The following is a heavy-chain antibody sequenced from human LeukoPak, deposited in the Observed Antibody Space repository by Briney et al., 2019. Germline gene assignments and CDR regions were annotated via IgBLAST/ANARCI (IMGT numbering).Heavy chain of an antibody. CDR2: FDPEDGET. V-gene: IGHV1-24*01. Sequence: ASVKVSCKVSGYTLTELSMHWVRQAPGKGLEWVGGFDPEDGETIYAQKFQGRVTMTEDTSTDTAYMELSSLRSEDTAVYYCAATTYYDFWSGYYGMDVWGQGTTVTVSS. D-gene: IGHD3-3*01. CDR1: GYTLTELS. J-gene: IGHJ6*02. CDR3: AATTYYDFWSGYYGMDV.